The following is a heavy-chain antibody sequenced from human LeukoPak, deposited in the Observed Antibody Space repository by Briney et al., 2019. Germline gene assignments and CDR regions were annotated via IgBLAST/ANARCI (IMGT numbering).Heavy chain of an antibody. CDR1: GGSISSYY. V-gene: IGHV4-59*01. J-gene: IGHJ4*02. D-gene: IGHD3-16*01. Sequence: SETLSLTCTVSGGSISSYYWSWIRQPPGKGLEWIGNIYYSGSTNYNPSLKSRVTISVDTSKNQFSLKLSSVTAADTAVYYCARGGSYEYFDYWGQGTLVTVSS. CDR3: ARGGSYEYFDY. CDR2: IYYSGST.